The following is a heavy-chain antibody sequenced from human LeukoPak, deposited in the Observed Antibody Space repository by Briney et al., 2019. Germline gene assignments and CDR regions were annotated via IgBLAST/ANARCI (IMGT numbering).Heavy chain of an antibody. CDR2: IYYSGST. CDR1: GGSISSYY. V-gene: IGHV4-59*08. J-gene: IGHJ4*02. D-gene: IGHD6-19*01. Sequence: SETLSLTCTVSGGSISSYYWSWIRQPPGKGLEWIGYIYYSGSTNYNPSLKSRVTISVDTSKNQFSLKLSSVTAADTAVYYCANGRGSGWYEFGYWGQGTLVTVSS. CDR3: ANGRGSGWYEFGY.